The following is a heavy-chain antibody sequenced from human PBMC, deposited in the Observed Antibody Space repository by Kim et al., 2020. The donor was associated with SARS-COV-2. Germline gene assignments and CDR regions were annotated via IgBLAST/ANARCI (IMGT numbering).Heavy chain of an antibody. Sequence: SVKVSCKASGGTFSSYAISWVRQAPGQGLEWMGGIIPIFGTANYAQKFQGRVTITADESTSTAYMELSSLRSEDTAVYYCAGRYCSSTSCHYYYYGMDVWGQGPRSPSP. CDR1: GGTFSSYA. J-gene: IGHJ6*02. CDR3: AGRYCSSTSCHYYYYGMDV. V-gene: IGHV1-69*13. D-gene: IGHD2-2*01. CDR2: IIPIFGTA.